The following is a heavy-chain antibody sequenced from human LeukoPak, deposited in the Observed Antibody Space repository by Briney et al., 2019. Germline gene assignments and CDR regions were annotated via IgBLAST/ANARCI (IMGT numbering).Heavy chain of an antibody. V-gene: IGHV3-23*01. Sequence: GGSLRLSCAASGFTFSSYAMSWVRQAPGKGLEWVSAISGSGGSTYYADSVKGRFTISRDNSKNTLYLQMNSLRAEDTAEYYCAKGGELEVLLWFGELLFPFDYWGQGTLVTVSS. CDR3: AKGGELEVLLWFGELLFPFDY. CDR2: ISGSGGST. CDR1: GFTFSSYA. D-gene: IGHD3-10*01. J-gene: IGHJ4*02.